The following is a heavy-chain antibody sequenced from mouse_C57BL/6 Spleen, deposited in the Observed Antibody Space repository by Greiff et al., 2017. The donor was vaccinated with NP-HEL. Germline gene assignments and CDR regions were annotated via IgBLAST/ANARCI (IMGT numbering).Heavy chain of an antibody. V-gene: IGHV7-3*01. D-gene: IGHD1-1*01. Sequence: EVMLVESGGGLVQPGGSLSLSCAASGFTFTDYYMSWVRQPPGKALEWLGFIRNKANGYTTEYSASVKGRFTISRDNSQSILYLQMNALRAEDSATYYCARSLIATVVAPDYFDYWGQGTTLTVSS. CDR3: ARSLIATVVAPDYFDY. CDR2: IRNKANGYTT. CDR1: GFTFTDYY. J-gene: IGHJ2*01.